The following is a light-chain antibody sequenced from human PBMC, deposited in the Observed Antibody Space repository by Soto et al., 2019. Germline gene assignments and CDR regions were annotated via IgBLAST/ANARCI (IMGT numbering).Light chain of an antibody. CDR1: QSISRY. J-gene: IGKJ4*01. CDR2: AAS. CDR3: QQSYSSPVT. Sequence: DLQMTQSPSSLSASVVDRITITYLASQSISRYLNWYQHKPGKAPKLLINAASSLERGVPSRFIGGGSGTDFTLNISSLQPDDFATYYCQQSYSSPVTCGGGTKVDI. V-gene: IGKV1-39*01.